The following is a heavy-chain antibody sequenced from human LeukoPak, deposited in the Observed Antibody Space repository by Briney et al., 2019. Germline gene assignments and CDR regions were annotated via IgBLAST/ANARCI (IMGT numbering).Heavy chain of an antibody. CDR3: ARDKRGQGWLQLQYFQH. V-gene: IGHV1-18*01. D-gene: IGHD5-24*01. CDR2: ISAYNGNT. CDR1: GYTFTSYG. Sequence: ASVKVSCKASGYTFTSYGISWVRQAPGQGLEWMGWISAYNGNTNYAQKLQGRVTMTTDTSTSTAYMELRSLRSEDTAVYYCARDKRGQGWLQLQYFQHWGQGTLVTVSS. J-gene: IGHJ1*01.